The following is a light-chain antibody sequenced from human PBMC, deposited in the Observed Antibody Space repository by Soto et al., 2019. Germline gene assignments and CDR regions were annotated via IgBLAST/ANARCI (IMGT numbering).Light chain of an antibody. CDR3: QAYDNSLSGWV. Sequence: QSVLTQPPSVSGAPGQRVTLSCTGSTSNIGAGYDVHWYQQLPGTAPKLLIYGNNNRPSGVPDRFSGSKSGTSASLAITGLQAGDEADYYCQAYDNSLSGWVFGGGTKLTVL. J-gene: IGLJ3*02. V-gene: IGLV1-40*01. CDR2: GNN. CDR1: TSNIGAGYD.